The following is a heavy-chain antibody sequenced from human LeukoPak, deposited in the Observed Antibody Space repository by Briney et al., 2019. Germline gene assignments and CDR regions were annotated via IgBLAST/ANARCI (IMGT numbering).Heavy chain of an antibody. CDR2: INPNSGDI. Sequence: ASVKVSCKASGYTFTGYHMQWVRQAPGQGLEWMGRINPNSGDIDYAQNFQGRVTITRDTSISTAYMELSRLTSDDTAVYYCVREGSSWSYWGQGTLVTVPS. CDR1: GYTFTGYH. V-gene: IGHV1-2*06. CDR3: VREGSSWSY. J-gene: IGHJ4*02. D-gene: IGHD6-13*01.